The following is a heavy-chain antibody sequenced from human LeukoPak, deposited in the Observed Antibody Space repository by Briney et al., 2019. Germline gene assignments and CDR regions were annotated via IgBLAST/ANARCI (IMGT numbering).Heavy chain of an antibody. Sequence: GGSLRLSCSASGFTFSSYDMAWVRQAPGKGLEWVSTIRGSGGSTFYADTVKGRFTLSRDNSKNTLHLQMDSLRAEDTAVYYCAKGTHSCISCDCWGQGTLVT. V-gene: IGHV3-23*01. CDR2: IRGSGGST. D-gene: IGHD6-13*01. CDR3: AKGTHSCISCDC. CDR1: GFTFSSYD. J-gene: IGHJ4*02.